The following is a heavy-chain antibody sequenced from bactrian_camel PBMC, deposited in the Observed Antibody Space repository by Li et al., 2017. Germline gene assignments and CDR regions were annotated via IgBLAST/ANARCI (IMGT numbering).Heavy chain of an antibody. CDR3: SASRYRVRWCDDFVY. V-gene: IGHV3S7*01. Sequence: HVQLVESGGGLVQPGGSLRVSCAASGFTFSSRHMSWVRQHPGKGLEWVSSIHSDGSNSYYADSVKGRFTISQDNTKNTVYLEMNSLKPEDTAMYYCSASRYRVRWCDDFVYWGQGTQVTVS. J-gene: IGHJ6*01. D-gene: IGHD6*01. CDR1: GFTFSSRH. CDR2: IHSDGSNS.